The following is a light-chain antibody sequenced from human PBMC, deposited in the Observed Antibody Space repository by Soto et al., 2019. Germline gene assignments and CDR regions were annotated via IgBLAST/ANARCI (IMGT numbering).Light chain of an antibody. J-gene: IGLJ1*01. CDR2: DVS. CDR3: CSYAGSYYV. Sequence: QSVLTQPRSVSGSPGQSVNISSTGTSSDVGGYNYVSWYQQHPGKAPKLMIYDVSKRPSGVPDRFSGSKSGNTASLTISGLQAEDEADYYCCSYAGSYYVFGTGTQLTVL. V-gene: IGLV2-11*01. CDR1: SSDVGGYNY.